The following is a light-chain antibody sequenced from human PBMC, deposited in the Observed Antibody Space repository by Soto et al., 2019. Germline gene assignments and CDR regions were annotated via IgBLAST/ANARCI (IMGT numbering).Light chain of an antibody. Sequence: EIVLTQSPGTLSLSPEERATLSCRASQSVSSSYLAWYQQKPGQAPRLLIYGASSRATGIPDRFSGSGSGTHFTLTISRLEPEDLAVYYCQEYGSSPLTFGGGTKVEIK. J-gene: IGKJ4*01. CDR1: QSVSSSY. V-gene: IGKV3-20*01. CDR3: QEYGSSPLT. CDR2: GAS.